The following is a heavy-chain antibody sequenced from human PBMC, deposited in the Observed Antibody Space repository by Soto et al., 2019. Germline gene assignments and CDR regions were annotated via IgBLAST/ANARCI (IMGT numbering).Heavy chain of an antibody. CDR1: GFTFSGYA. J-gene: IGHJ4*02. CDR2: ISGSGSST. D-gene: IGHD3-3*01. CDR3: AKATYYEFWSGSAPFDS. V-gene: IGHV3-23*01. Sequence: EVQLLESGGGLVQPGGSLRLSCAASGFTFSGYAMSWVRQAPGKGLEWVSGISGSGSSTLYSDSVKGRFTISRDSSKNSLYLQMNNLRAEDTAVYYCAKATYYEFWSGSAPFDSWGQGTLVTVSS.